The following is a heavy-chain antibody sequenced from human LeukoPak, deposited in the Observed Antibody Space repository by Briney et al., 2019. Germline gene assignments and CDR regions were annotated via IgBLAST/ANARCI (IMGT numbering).Heavy chain of an antibody. D-gene: IGHD5-18*01. Sequence: GGSLRLSCAASGFTFSSYGMPWGRQAPGKGLEWVAVISYDGSNKYYADSVKGRFTISRDNSKNTLYLQMNSLRAEDTAVYYCAKGGRGYSYGYRYWGQGTLVTVSS. CDR1: GFTFSSYG. J-gene: IGHJ4*02. CDR2: ISYDGSNK. CDR3: AKGGRGYSYGYRY. V-gene: IGHV3-30*18.